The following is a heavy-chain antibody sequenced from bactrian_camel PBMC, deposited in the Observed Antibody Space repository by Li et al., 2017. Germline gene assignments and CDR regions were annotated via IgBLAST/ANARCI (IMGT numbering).Heavy chain of an antibody. D-gene: IGHD6*01. J-gene: IGHJ4*01. CDR1: GFTFSSSG. CDR2: ISSGGAT. V-gene: IGHV3S40*01. Sequence: VQLVESGGGLVQPGASLRLSCAASGFTFSSSGMSWVRQAPGKGLEWVSSISSGGATAYADSVKGRFTISRDNAKNTLYLQLNSLKTEDTAMYSCVYGGNVYSYWGQGTQVTVS. CDR3: VYGGNVYSY.